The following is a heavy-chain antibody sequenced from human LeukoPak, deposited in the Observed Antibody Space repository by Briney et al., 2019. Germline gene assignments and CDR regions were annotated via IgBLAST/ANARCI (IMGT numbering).Heavy chain of an antibody. CDR1: GGSISSGGYS. V-gene: IGHV4-30-2*01. CDR2: IYHSGST. J-gene: IGHJ5*02. CDR3: ARSAGVYDILTGYENNWFDP. D-gene: IGHD3-9*01. Sequence: PSQTLPLTCAVSGGSISSGGYSWSWIRQPPGKGLEWIGYIYHSGSTYYNPSLKSRVTMSVDRSKNQFSLKLSSVTAADTAVYYCARSAGVYDILTGYENNWFDPWGQGTLVTVSS.